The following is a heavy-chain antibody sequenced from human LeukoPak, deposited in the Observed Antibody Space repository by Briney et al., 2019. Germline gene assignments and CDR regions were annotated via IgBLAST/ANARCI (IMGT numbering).Heavy chain of an antibody. CDR2: IYYSGST. CDR1: GGSITSSSFY. Sequence: PSETLSLTCTVSGGSITSSSFYWGWIRQPPGKGLEWIGSIYYSGSTYYNPSLKSRFTISVHTSKNQFSLRLNSVTAADTAVYYCARYSSSRIVYWGQGTLVTVSS. CDR3: ARYSSSRIVY. V-gene: IGHV4-39*07. J-gene: IGHJ4*02. D-gene: IGHD6-13*01.